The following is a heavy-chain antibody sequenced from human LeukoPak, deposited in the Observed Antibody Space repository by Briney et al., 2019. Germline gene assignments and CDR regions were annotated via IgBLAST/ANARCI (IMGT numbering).Heavy chain of an antibody. CDR2: TYYRSTWYN. V-gene: IGHV6-1*01. CDR3: AGRLTQYDCFDP. J-gene: IGHJ5*02. CDR1: GDSVSSNSVT. D-gene: IGHD2-2*01. Sequence: QTLSLTCAISGDSVSSNSVTWNWIRQSPSRGLEWLGRTYYRSTWYNDYAVSVRGRITVNPDTSKNQFSLHLNSVTPEDTAVYYCAGRLTQYDCFDPWGQGILVTVSS.